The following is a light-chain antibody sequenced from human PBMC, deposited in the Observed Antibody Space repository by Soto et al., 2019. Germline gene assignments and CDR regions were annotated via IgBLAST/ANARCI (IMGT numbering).Light chain of an antibody. V-gene: IGKV3-11*01. CDR1: QSVSSY. CDR2: DAS. CDR3: QQRSNWPPLT. Sequence: EIVLTQSPATLSLSPGERATLSCGASQSVSSYLAGYQQKPGQAPRLLIYDASNRATGIPARFSGSGSGTDFTLTISSLEPEDFAVYYCQQRSNWPPLTCGGGTKVEIK. J-gene: IGKJ4*01.